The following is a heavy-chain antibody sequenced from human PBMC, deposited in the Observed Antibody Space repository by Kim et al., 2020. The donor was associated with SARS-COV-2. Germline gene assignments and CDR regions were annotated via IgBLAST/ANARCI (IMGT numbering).Heavy chain of an antibody. V-gene: IGHV3-23*01. CDR3: AKYENKALDY. Sequence: NTDYADSVRGRFTISRDNSKNTLYLQMNSLGAGDTAVYYCAKYENKALDYWGQGTLVTVSS. CDR2: NT. D-gene: IGHD3-16*01. J-gene: IGHJ4*02.